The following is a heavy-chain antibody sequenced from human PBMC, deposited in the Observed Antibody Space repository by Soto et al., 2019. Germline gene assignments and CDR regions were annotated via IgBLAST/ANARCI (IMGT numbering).Heavy chain of an antibody. J-gene: IGHJ3*02. CDR2: IRPIGGST. CDR1: GYSFTSCY. Sequence: ASVKVSCKASGYSFTSCYMHWVRQAPGQGLEWMGIIRPIGGSTSYAQKFQGRLTMTSDTSTSTVYMELSSLRSEDTALYYCAREMSSQHAFDIWGPGTMVTVSS. V-gene: IGHV1-46*01. CDR3: AREMSSQHAFDI.